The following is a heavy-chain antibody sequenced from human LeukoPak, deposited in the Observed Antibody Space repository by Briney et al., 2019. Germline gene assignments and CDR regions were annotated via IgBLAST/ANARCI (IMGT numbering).Heavy chain of an antibody. Sequence: PSETLSLTCAVYGGSFSGYYWTWIRQSPGKGLEWVGEINHGVGTNYNPSLKSRVTISVDTSKNQFSLKLSSVTAADTAVYYCARDPIGLAVQLERRGAFDIWGQGTMVTVSS. CDR1: GGSFSGYY. CDR2: INHGVGT. D-gene: IGHD1-1*01. J-gene: IGHJ3*02. V-gene: IGHV4-34*01. CDR3: ARDPIGLAVQLERRGAFDI.